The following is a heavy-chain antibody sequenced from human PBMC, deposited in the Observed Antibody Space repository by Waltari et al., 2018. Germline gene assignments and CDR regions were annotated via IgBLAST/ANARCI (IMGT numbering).Heavy chain of an antibody. J-gene: IGHJ4*02. V-gene: IGHV3-74*01. CDR2: MNSDGMRT. D-gene: IGHD4-17*01. CDR1: GFSFSSYW. CDR3: GREGRGGVDYGGY. Sequence: EVQLVESGGGLVQPGGSLRLSCAASGFSFSSYWMHWVRQVPGKGLVWVYSMNSDGMRTDYADSVKGRFTISRDNAKNTLYLQMNSRRAEDTAVYYCGREGRGGVDYGGYWGQGTLVTVSS.